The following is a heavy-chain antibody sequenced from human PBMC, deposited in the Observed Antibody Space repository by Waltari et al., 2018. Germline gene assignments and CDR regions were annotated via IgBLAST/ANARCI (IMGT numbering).Heavy chain of an antibody. Sequence: QVQLVESGGGVVQPGRSLRLSCAASGFTFSNYGMHWVRQAPGKGVEWVAVIWYDGSNKYYADSVKGRFTISRDNSKNTVSLQMNSLRAEDTAVYYCVRDYGERDFDHWGQGTLVIVSS. V-gene: IGHV3-33*01. CDR3: VRDYGERDFDH. CDR1: GFTFSNYG. CDR2: IWYDGSNK. D-gene: IGHD4-17*01. J-gene: IGHJ4*02.